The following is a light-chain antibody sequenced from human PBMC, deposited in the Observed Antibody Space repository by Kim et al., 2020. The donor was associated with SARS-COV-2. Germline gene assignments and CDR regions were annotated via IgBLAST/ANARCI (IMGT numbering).Light chain of an antibody. Sequence: PGKTARITCGGSNIGSKSVHWYQQKPGQAPLLVISYDSDTPSGIPERFSGSNSGNTATLTISWVEAGDEADYYCQVWDSTSDHRVVFGGGTQLTVL. CDR2: YDS. CDR1: NIGSKS. CDR3: QVWDSTSDHRVV. V-gene: IGLV3-21*04. J-gene: IGLJ2*01.